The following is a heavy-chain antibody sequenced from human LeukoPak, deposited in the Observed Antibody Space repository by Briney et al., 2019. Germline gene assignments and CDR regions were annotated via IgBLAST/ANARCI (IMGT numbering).Heavy chain of an antibody. CDR1: GFTVSTNY. CDR3: ARGCTTTSCYDY. Sequence: PGGSLRLSCAASGFTVSTNYMSWVRQAPGKGLEWVSVIYSGGSRYYADSVKGRFTVSRDNSKNTLYLQMNSLRAEDTAVYYCARGCTTTSCYDYWGQGTLVTVSS. V-gene: IGHV3-53*01. J-gene: IGHJ4*02. CDR2: IYSGGSR. D-gene: IGHD2-2*01.